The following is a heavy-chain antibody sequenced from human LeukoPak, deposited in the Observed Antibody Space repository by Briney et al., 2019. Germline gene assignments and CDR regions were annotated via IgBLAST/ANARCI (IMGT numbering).Heavy chain of an antibody. CDR2: ISYDGSNK. CDR3: ARDEEDTTFGVVTPYGMDV. CDR1: GFTFSSYA. D-gene: IGHD3-3*01. Sequence: GGSLRLSCAASGFTFSSYAMHWVRQAPGKGLEWVAVISYDGSNKYCADSVKGRFTISRDNSKNTLYLQMNSLRAEDTAVYYCARDEEDTTFGVVTPYGMDVWGQGTTVTVSS. J-gene: IGHJ6*02. V-gene: IGHV3-30-3*01.